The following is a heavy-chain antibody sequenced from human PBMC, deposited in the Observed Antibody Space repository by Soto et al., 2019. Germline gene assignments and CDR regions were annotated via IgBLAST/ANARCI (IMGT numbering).Heavy chain of an antibody. Sequence: QVHLVESGGGVAQPGRSLRLSCAASGSIFTGYGMHWVRQAPGKGLEWVAVIWFDGSNKYYGDSVTGRFTICRDNSKNMLYLHMNSVRFEYTAVYYWARDGIGERPLRGYLHYWGQGPLVTFSS. CDR1: GSIFTGYG. V-gene: IGHV3-33*01. CDR2: IWFDGSNK. CDR3: ARDGIGERPLRGYLHY. D-gene: IGHD2-21*01. J-gene: IGHJ4*02.